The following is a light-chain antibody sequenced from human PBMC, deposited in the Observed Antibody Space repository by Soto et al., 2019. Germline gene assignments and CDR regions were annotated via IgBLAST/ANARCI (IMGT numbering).Light chain of an antibody. V-gene: IGKV3-20*01. Sequence: EVVLTQSPGTLSLSPGEGATLSCRASQSVSSSYLAWYQQKPGQAPRLPIYGASSRATGIPDRFSGSGSGTDFTLTISGLEPEDFAVYYCQQYGTSTWTFGQGTKVDIK. CDR2: GAS. J-gene: IGKJ1*01. CDR1: QSVSSSY. CDR3: QQYGTSTWT.